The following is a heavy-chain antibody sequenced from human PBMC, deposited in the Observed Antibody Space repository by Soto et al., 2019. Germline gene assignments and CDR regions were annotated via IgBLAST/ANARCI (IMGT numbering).Heavy chain of an antibody. CDR3: ARDEGYSYGYHWHFDL. Sequence: EVQLVESGGGLVQPGGSLRLSCAASGFTFSSYSMNWVRQAPGKGLEWVSYISSSSSTIYYADSVKGRFTISRDNAKNSLYLQMNSLGDEDTAVYYCARDEGYSYGYHWHFDLWGRGTLVTVSS. CDR2: ISSSSSTI. D-gene: IGHD5-18*01. CDR1: GFTFSSYS. V-gene: IGHV3-48*02. J-gene: IGHJ2*01.